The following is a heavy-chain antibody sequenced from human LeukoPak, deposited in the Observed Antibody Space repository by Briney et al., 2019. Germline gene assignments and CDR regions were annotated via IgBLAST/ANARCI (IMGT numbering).Heavy chain of an antibody. V-gene: IGHV4-59*12. Sequence: SETLSLTCTVSDDSISDYYRGWIRQPPGKGLEWIGYFHNSGTSTYNPSLKSRVTMSVDTSKNQFSLKLSSVTAADTAVYYCASPSVGATDAFDIWGQGTMVTVSS. D-gene: IGHD1-26*01. CDR3: ASPSVGATDAFDI. CDR2: FHNSGTS. CDR1: DDSISDYY. J-gene: IGHJ3*02.